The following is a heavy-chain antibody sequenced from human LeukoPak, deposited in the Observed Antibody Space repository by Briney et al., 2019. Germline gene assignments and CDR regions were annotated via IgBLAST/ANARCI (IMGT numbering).Heavy chain of an antibody. Sequence: ASVKVSCKASGYIFTTYRIHWVRQAPGQGLEWMGIINPNNGGTTYAQEFQGRVTMTRDTSTSIVYMELSSLTSEDTALYYCARDPSAWAAWDYWGQGTLVTVSS. J-gene: IGHJ4*02. D-gene: IGHD6-19*01. CDR2: INPNNGGT. CDR1: GYIFTTYR. V-gene: IGHV1-46*01. CDR3: ARDPSAWAAWDY.